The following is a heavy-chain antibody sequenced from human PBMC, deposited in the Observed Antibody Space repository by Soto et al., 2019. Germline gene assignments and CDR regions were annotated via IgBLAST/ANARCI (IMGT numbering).Heavy chain of an antibody. J-gene: IGHJ4*02. D-gene: IGHD2-21*02. CDR3: ARTTLFLLYGGRGDYSYSFDY. CDR1: GFSLSTSGMC. V-gene: IGHV2-70*11. CDR2: IDWDDDK. Sequence: SGPTRVNPTQTLTLTCTFSGFSLSTSGMCVSWIRQPPGKALEWLARIDWDDDKYYSTSLKTRLTISKDTSKNQVVLTMTNMDPVDTATYYCARTTLFLLYGGRGDYSYSFDYWGQGTLVNVPQ.